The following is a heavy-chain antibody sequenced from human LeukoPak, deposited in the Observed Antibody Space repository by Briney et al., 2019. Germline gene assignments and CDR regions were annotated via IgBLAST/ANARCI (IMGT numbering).Heavy chain of an antibody. CDR3: ARGGELLWFGEDYYYGMDV. CDR2: INHSGST. D-gene: IGHD3-10*01. V-gene: IGHV4-34*01. Sequence: PSETLSLTCAVYGGSFSGYYWSWIRQPPGKGLEWIGEINHSGSTNYNPSLKSRVTISVDTSKNQFSLQLRAVTAADTAVYYRARGGELLWFGEDYYYGMDVWGKGTTVTVPS. J-gene: IGHJ6*04. CDR1: GGSFSGYY.